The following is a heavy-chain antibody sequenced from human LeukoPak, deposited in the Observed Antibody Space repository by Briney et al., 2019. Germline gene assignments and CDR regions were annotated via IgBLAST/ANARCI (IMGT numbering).Heavy chain of an antibody. J-gene: IGHJ5*02. CDR2: ISSSSSYI. D-gene: IGHD1-26*01. CDR3: ARDGSYGHHNWLDP. Sequence: KSGGSLRLSCAASGFTFSSYSMNWVRQAPGKGLEWVSSISSSSSYIYYADSVKGRFTISRDNAKYSLSLQMNTLRAEDTAVYYCARDGSYGHHNWLDPWGQGTLVTVSS. V-gene: IGHV3-21*01. CDR1: GFTFSSYS.